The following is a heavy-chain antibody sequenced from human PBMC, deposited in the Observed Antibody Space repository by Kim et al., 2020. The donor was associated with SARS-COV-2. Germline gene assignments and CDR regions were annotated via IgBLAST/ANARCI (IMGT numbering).Heavy chain of an antibody. CDR2: IVSSGSI. CDR3: ARGGGACDF. V-gene: IGHV4-4*07. Sequence: SETLSLTCTVSGGSITSHHWTWIRQPAGKGLEWIGRIVSSGSITYNPSLQSRITMSRDMSKNQFSLRLTSVTAADTAVYYCARGGGACDFGGQGILVTGS. D-gene: IGHD2-21*01. J-gene: IGHJ4*02. CDR1: GGSITSHH.